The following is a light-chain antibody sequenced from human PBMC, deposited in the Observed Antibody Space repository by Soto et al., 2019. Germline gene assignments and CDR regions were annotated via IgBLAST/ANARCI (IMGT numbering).Light chain of an antibody. CDR3: SSYTSSSTGV. V-gene: IGLV2-14*01. J-gene: IGLJ3*02. CDR2: EVS. Sequence: QSVLTQPASVSGSPGQSITISCTGTSSDVGGYNYVSWYQQHPGKAPKLMIYEVSNRPSGVSNRFSVSKSGNTASLTISGRQAEDEADYYCSSYTSSSTGVFGGGTKLTVL. CDR1: SSDVGGYNY.